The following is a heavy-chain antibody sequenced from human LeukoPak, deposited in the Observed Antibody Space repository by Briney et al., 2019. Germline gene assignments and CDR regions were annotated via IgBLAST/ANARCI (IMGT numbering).Heavy chain of an antibody. Sequence: GASVKVSCKASGGTFSSYAISWVRQAPGQGLEWMGGIIPIFGTANYAQKLQGRVTITADESTSTAYMELSSLRSEDTAVYYCARDGELGISVYWGQGTLVTVSS. CDR3: ARDGELGISVY. V-gene: IGHV1-69*13. CDR1: GGTFSSYA. D-gene: IGHD7-27*01. CDR2: IIPIFGTA. J-gene: IGHJ4*02.